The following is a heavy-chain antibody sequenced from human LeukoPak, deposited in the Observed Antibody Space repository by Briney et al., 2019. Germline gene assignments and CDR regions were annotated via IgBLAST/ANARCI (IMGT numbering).Heavy chain of an antibody. D-gene: IGHD2-2*01. CDR2: INHSGST. CDR3: ARGRGGPIGYCSSTSCYRGRRYFDL. Sequence: PSETLSLTCAVYGGSFSGYYWSWIRQPPGKGLEWIGEINHSGSTNYNPSLKSRVTISVDTSKNQFSLKLSSVTAADTAVYYCARGRGGPIGYCSSTSCYRGRRYFDLWGRGTLVTVPS. CDR1: GGSFSGYY. J-gene: IGHJ2*01. V-gene: IGHV4-34*01.